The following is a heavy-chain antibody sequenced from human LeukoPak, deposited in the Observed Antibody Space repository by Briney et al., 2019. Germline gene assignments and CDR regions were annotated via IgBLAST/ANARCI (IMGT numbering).Heavy chain of an antibody. CDR1: GGSISTYY. Sequence: SETLSLTCTVSGGSISTYYWTWIRQPPGKGLEWIGYIYYSGSTYYNPSLKSRITISVDTSKNQFSLKLSSVTAADTAVYYCARVSCSGGSCLDYWGQGTLVTVSS. J-gene: IGHJ4*02. CDR2: IYYSGST. CDR3: ARVSCSGGSCLDY. V-gene: IGHV4-59*12. D-gene: IGHD2-15*01.